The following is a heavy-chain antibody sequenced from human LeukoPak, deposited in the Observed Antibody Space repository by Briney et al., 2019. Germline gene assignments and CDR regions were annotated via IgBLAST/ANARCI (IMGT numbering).Heavy chain of an antibody. D-gene: IGHD3-10*01. Sequence: GESLKISCQGSGYSFTTYWTAWVRQMPGKGLEWMGIIYPGDFDTRYSPSFQGQVTISADTSTSTAYLQWSSLRASDTAMYFCARRSSSWEFYDYWGQGTLVTVSS. CDR1: GYSFTTYW. CDR3: ARRSSSWEFYDY. CDR2: IYPGDFDT. V-gene: IGHV5-51*01. J-gene: IGHJ4*02.